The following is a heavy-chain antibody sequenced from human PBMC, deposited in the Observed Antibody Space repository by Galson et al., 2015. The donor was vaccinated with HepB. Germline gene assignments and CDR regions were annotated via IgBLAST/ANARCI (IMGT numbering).Heavy chain of an antibody. CDR3: ARDSWFGEALGRIQH. CDR2: IYSGGST. V-gene: IGHV3-66*02. CDR1: GFTVSSNY. D-gene: IGHD3-10*01. J-gene: IGHJ1*01. Sequence: SLRLSCAASGFTVSSNYMSWVRQAPGKGLEWVSVIYSGGSTYYADSVKGRFTISRDNSKNTLYLQMNSLRAEDTAVYYCARDSWFGEALGRIQHWGQGTLVTVSS.